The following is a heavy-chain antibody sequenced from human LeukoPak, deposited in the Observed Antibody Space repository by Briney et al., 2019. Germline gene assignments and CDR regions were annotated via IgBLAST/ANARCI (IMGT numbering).Heavy chain of an antibody. J-gene: IGHJ3*02. CDR3: ARTYDFGRGPPRDAFDN. D-gene: IGHD3-3*01. V-gene: IGHV3-48*01. Sequence: SGGSLRLSCAASGFTFTIFGLNWVRQAPGKGPEWVSYIDARSGITYYADSVQGRFTISRDNAKESVFLQMNSLRADDTAVYYCARTYDFGRGPPRDAFDNWGPGTSVIVSS. CDR1: GFTFTIFG. CDR2: IDARSGIT.